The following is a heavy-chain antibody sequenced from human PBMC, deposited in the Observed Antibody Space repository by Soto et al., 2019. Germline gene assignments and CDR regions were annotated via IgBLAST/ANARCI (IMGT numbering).Heavy chain of an antibody. CDR3: ARMAAAAGNFDY. CDR1: GFSLSTSGMC. Sequence: PTLVNPTQTLTLTCTFSGFSLSTSGMCLSWIRQPPGKALEWLALIDWDDDKYYSTSLKTRLTISKDTSKNQVVLTMTNMDPVDTATYYCARMAAAAGNFDYWGQGTLVTVSS. V-gene: IGHV2-70*01. CDR2: IDWDDDK. J-gene: IGHJ4*02. D-gene: IGHD6-13*01.